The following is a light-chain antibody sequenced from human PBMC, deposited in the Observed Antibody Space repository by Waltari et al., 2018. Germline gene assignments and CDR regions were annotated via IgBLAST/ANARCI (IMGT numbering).Light chain of an antibody. J-gene: IGLJ3*02. V-gene: IGLV3-27*01. CDR2: GDS. CDR3: YSAADISRV. Sequence: SFELRQPSSVSVSPGQTAKSTCQGDVLVKKYGRWIQQNPGQAPVLVIFGDSERPPGIPERFSGSSSGTTVTLTITGVQVEDEADYYCYSAADISRVFGGGTKLTVL. CDR1: VLVKKY.